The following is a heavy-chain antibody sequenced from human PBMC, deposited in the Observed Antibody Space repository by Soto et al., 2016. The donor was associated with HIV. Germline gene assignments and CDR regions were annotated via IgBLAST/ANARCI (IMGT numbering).Heavy chain of an antibody. CDR2: IYYSGST. V-gene: IGHV4-59*01. D-gene: IGHD3-16*02. J-gene: IGHJ4*02. CDR1: GGSISSYY. Sequence: QVQLQESGPGLVKPSETLSLTCTVSGGSISSYYWSWIRQPPGKGLEWIGYIYYSGSTNYNPSLKSRVTISIDTSKNQFSLKLSSVTVADTAVYYCARRKWVVRELSGGYFDYWGQGXLVTVSX. CDR3: ARRKWVVRELSGGYFDY.